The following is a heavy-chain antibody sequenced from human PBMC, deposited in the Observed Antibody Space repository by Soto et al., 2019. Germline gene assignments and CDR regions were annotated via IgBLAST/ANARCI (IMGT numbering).Heavy chain of an antibody. Sequence: QVQLVQSGAEVKKPGSSVKVSCKASGGTFSSYAIRWVRQAPGQGLEWMGGIIPISGTANYAQKFQGRVTITADESPSTAYMELSSLRPEDTAVYYCARSQGSSTSLEIYYYYYYGMDVWGQGTTVTVSS. D-gene: IGHD2-2*01. CDR2: IIPISGTA. V-gene: IGHV1-69*01. CDR3: ARSQGSSTSLEIYYYYYYGMDV. CDR1: GGTFSSYA. J-gene: IGHJ6*02.